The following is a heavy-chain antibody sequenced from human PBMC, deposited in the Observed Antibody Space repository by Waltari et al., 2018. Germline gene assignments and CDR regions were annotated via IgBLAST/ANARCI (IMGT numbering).Heavy chain of an antibody. V-gene: IGHV4-59*11. Sequence: QVQLQESGPGLVKPSETLSLACTVSGGSMSNPYWSWIRQPPGKGLEWIGYIYYSGNTNYNPSLKSRVTISVDTSKNQFSLKLTSLTAADTAVYYCARETAYYYGSGSYSYFFDYWGQGTLVTVSS. CDR1: GGSMSNPY. CDR3: ARETAYYYGSGSYSYFFDY. J-gene: IGHJ4*02. D-gene: IGHD3-10*01. CDR2: IYYSGNT.